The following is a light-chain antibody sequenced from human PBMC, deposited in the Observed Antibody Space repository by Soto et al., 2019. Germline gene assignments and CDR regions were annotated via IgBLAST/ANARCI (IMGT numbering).Light chain of an antibody. CDR3: QQYSIYPHP. CDR2: DAS. CDR1: QTLSNW. J-gene: IGKJ2*01. V-gene: IGKV1-5*01. Sequence: IQMTQSPSALSASVGDRVTITCRASQTLSNWLAWYQQEPGKAPKLLIFDASSLQSGVPSRFNGSGFGTEFPLTISSLQPDYFGTYYCQQYSIYPHPFGQWTKLEIK.